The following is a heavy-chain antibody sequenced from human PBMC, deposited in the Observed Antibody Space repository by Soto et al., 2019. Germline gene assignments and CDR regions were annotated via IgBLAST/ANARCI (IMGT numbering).Heavy chain of an antibody. CDR2: IWYDGSNK. Sequence: GGSLRLSCAASGFTFSSYGMHWVRQAPGKGLEWVAVIWYDGSNKYYADSVKGRFTISRDNSKNTLYLQMNSLRAEDTAVYYCARDPRGKYSYGPDYWGQGTLVT. V-gene: IGHV3-33*01. D-gene: IGHD5-18*01. CDR1: GFTFSSYG. J-gene: IGHJ4*02. CDR3: ARDPRGKYSYGPDY.